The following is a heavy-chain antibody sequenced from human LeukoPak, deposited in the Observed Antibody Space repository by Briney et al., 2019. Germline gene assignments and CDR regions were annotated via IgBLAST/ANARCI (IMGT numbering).Heavy chain of an antibody. D-gene: IGHD1-26*01. Sequence: GGSLRLSCAASGFTVSSNYMNWVRQAPGKGLEWVSYISSSGSTIYYADSVKGRFTISRDNAKNSLYLQMNSLRAEDTAVYYCAKDVGRYSGSYYGLDYWGQGTLVTVSS. CDR2: ISSSGSTI. CDR3: AKDVGRYSGSYYGLDY. CDR1: GFTVSSNY. V-gene: IGHV3-48*04. J-gene: IGHJ4*02.